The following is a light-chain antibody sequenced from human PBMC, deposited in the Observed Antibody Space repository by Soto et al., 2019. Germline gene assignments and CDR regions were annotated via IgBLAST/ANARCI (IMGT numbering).Light chain of an antibody. CDR1: QSISSY. Sequence: DIQMTQSPSSLSASVGDRVTITCRASQSISSYLNWYQQKPGKATKLLIYAASILQSGVPSRFSGSGSGTDFTLSISSLQPDDFATYYCQQSRAFGPGTKVDIK. CDR2: AAS. CDR3: QQSRA. V-gene: IGKV1-39*01. J-gene: IGKJ3*01.